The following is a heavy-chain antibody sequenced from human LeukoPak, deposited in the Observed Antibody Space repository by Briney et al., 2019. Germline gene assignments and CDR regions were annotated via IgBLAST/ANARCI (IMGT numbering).Heavy chain of an antibody. CDR3: ARYCGGSYSAIDY. CDR2: ISSSSSTI. J-gene: IGHJ4*02. D-gene: IGHD1-26*01. Sequence: GGSLRLSCAASGFTFSRYSMNWVRQAPGKGLEWVSFISSSSSTIYYADSVKGRFTISRDNAKNSLYLQMNSLRAEDTAVYYCARYCGGSYSAIDYWGQGTLVTVSS. CDR1: GFTFSRYS. V-gene: IGHV3-48*04.